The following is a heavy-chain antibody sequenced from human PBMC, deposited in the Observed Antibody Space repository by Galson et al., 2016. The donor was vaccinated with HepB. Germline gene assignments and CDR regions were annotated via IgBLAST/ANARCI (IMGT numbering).Heavy chain of an antibody. V-gene: IGHV3-64*02. CDR2: IHYHGGST. J-gene: IGHJ4*02. Sequence: SLRLSCAASGFIISHYSMHWVRQAPGKGLEYVSAIHYHGGSTFYADSVKGRFTIARDNSKNTLYLQMNSLRAEDTAVYYCAKDDGNGYYAFDYWGQGTLVTVSS. CDR1: GFIISHYS. CDR3: AKDDGNGYYAFDY. D-gene: IGHD3-22*01.